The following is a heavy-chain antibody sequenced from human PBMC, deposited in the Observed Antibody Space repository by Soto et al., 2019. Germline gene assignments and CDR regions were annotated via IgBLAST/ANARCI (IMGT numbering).Heavy chain of an antibody. CDR2: ITHGGST. V-gene: IGHV4-34*01. Sequence: QVQLQQWGAGLLKPSETLSLTCAVYSGSFSGYYYSWIRQPPGKGLEWIGEITHGGSTTYSPSLKSRVTMSLDTSKYQCSLKMTSVTAADTAVYYCASGRLFLTPSGLAITYFDYWGQGSLVSVSS. CDR3: ASGRLFLTPSGLAITYFDY. D-gene: IGHD3-3*01. CDR1: SGSFSGYY. J-gene: IGHJ4*02.